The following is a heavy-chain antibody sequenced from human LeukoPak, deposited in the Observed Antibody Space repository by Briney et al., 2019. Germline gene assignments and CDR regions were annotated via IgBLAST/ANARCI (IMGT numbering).Heavy chain of an antibody. CDR1: GFTVSSNY. J-gene: IGHJ4*02. D-gene: IGHD5-24*01. V-gene: IGHV3-53*01. CDR2: IYSDGST. CDR3: ARSGSEDGYNRHFDY. Sequence: GGSLRLSCAASGFTVSSNYMSWVRQAPGKGLEWAAVIYSDGSTYYADSVKGRFTITRDNSENTLYLQMNSLRAEDTAVYYCARSGSEDGYNRHFDYWGQGTLVTVSS.